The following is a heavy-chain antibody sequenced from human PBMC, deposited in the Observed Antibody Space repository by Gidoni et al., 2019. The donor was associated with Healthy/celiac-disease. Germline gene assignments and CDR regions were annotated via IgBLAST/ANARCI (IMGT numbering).Heavy chain of an antibody. D-gene: IGHD2-2*01. V-gene: IGHV3-30-3*01. CDR1: GFTFSSYA. Sequence: QVQLVESGGGVVQPGRSLRLSCAASGFTFSSYAMHWVRQAPGKGLVWVAVISYDGSNKYYADSVKGRFTISRDNSKDTLYLQMNSLRAEDTAVDYCARADIVVVPAATRYWGQGTLVTVSS. J-gene: IGHJ4*02. CDR3: ARADIVVVPAATRY. CDR2: ISYDGSNK.